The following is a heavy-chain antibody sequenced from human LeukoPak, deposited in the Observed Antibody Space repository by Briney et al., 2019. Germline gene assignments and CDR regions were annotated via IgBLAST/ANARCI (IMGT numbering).Heavy chain of an antibody. D-gene: IGHD3-9*01. V-gene: IGHV1-69*13. J-gene: IGHJ4*02. CDR3: ARGFRTNYDISI. CDR2: IIPIFGTA. Sequence: SVKVSCKASGGTFSSYAISWVRQAPGQGLEWMGGIIPIFGTANYAQKFQGRVTITADESTSTAYMELSSLRSEDTAVYYCARGFRTNYDISIWGQGTLVTVSS. CDR1: GGTFSSYA.